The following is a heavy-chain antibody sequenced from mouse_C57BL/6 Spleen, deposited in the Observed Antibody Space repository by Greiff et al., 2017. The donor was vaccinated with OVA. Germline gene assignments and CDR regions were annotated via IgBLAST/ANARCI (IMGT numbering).Heavy chain of an antibody. CDR2: IWSGGST. CDR1: GFSLTSYG. CDR3: DRNIRRLLYYFDY. V-gene: IGHV2-2*01. J-gene: IGHJ2*01. D-gene: IGHD1-2*01. Sequence: QVQLKESGPGLVQPSQSLSITCTVSGFSLTSYGVHWVRQSPGKGLEWLGVIWSGGSTDYNAAFISRLSISKDNSKCQVCVKMNSLQADDTARYYCDRNIRRLLYYFDYWGQGTTLTVSS.